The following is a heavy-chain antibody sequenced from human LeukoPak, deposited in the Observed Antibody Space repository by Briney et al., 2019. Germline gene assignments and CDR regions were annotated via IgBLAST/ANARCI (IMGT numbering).Heavy chain of an antibody. CDR1: GYSLTELS. Sequence: ASVKVSCKVSGYSLTELSMQGVRQAPGKGREGMGGFDPEDGETIYAEKFQGRVTMTEDTSTDTAYMELSSLRSEDTAVYSCAEDRAEFDSSGYGLDYWGQGTLVTVSS. J-gene: IGHJ4*02. CDR2: FDPEDGET. D-gene: IGHD3-22*01. V-gene: IGHV1-24*01. CDR3: AEDRAEFDSSGYGLDY.